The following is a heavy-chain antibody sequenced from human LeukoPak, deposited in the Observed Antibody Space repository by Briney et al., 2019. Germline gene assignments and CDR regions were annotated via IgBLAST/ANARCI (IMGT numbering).Heavy chain of an antibody. Sequence: GESLKISCQASGYSFTSYWIGWVRQMPGKGLEWRGIIYTVDADTRYSPSFKGQVTISADKSIRTAYLQWSSLKASDTAMYYWARRAAVAGSYGTDFSGQGSTATVSS. D-gene: IGHD6-19*01. CDR2: IYTVDADT. CDR3: ARRAAVAGSYGTDF. CDR1: GYSFTSYW. J-gene: IGHJ6*01. V-gene: IGHV5-51*01.